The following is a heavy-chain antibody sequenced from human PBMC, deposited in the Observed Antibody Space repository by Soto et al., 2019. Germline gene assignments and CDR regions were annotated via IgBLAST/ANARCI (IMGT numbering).Heavy chain of an antibody. Sequence: QVQLVQSGGEVKKPGASVKVSCKASGYTFPSSTISWVRQAPGQGLEWMGWISAYNGNTKYAQKLQGRVTMTTYTTTSTDYMGLRNRRCDDTAMYFCGIANYGDNDYWGQGTRVTVSS. CDR1: GYTFPSST. D-gene: IGHD4-17*01. CDR2: ISAYNGNT. J-gene: IGHJ4*02. CDR3: GIANYGDNDY. V-gene: IGHV1-18*01.